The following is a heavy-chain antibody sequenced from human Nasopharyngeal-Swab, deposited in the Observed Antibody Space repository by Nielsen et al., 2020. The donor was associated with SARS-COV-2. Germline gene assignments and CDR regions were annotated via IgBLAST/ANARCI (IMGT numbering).Heavy chain of an antibody. CDR1: GGSISGSKW. Sequence: SETLSLTCAVFGGSISGSKWWSWVRQPPGKGLEWFGEIYYSGYTNYNPSLKSRVTISVDKSKNQFSLKLSSVTAADPAVYYWASKREYSYGHFDFWGQGSLVTVSS. CDR3: ASKREYSYGHFDF. J-gene: IGHJ4*02. D-gene: IGHD5-18*01. V-gene: IGHV4-4*02. CDR2: IYYSGYT.